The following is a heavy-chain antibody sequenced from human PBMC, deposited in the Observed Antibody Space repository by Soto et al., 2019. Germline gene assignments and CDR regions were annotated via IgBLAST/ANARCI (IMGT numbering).Heavy chain of an antibody. D-gene: IGHD2-2*03. J-gene: IGHJ4*02. V-gene: IGHV4-61*08. CDR2: VYYSGST. Sequence: TLETLSLTCTVSGGSVSSGGYYWSWIRQPPGKGLEWTGYVYYSGSTKYNPSLKSRVTISVDTPKNQFSLKLSSVTAADTAVYYCARIVGYCSSSSCKDFDYWGQGTQVTVSS. CDR1: GGSVSSGGYY. CDR3: ARIVGYCSSSSCKDFDY.